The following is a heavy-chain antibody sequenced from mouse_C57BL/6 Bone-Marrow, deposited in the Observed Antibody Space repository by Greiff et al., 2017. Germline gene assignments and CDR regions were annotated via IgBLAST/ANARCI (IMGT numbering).Heavy chain of an antibody. CDR2: IDPETGGT. J-gene: IGHJ2*01. V-gene: IGHV1-15*01. Sequence: QVQLQQSGAELVRPGASVTLSCKASGYTFTDYEMHWVQQTPVHGLEWIGAIDPETGGTAYNQKFKGKALLTADKSSSTAYMELRSLTSEDAAVYYCTRRGSSYNDWGQGTTLTVSS. D-gene: IGHD1-1*01. CDR3: TRRGSSYND. CDR1: GYTFTDYE.